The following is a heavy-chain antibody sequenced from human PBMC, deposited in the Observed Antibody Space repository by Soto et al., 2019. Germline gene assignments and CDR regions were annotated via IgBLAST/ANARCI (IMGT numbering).Heavy chain of an antibody. V-gene: IGHV1-69*08. D-gene: IGHD5-12*01. J-gene: IGHJ4*02. CDR1: GGTFNSYT. CDR2: IIPMYGTA. CDR3: ATTKYSDYYLGRGST. Sequence: QVQLVQCGAEVKKPGSSVKVSCKASGGTFNSYTITWVRQAPGQGLEWMGRIIPMYGTANYAQSLQGRVMMTADSSTSTAHMELSSLTSADTAVYYRATTKYSDYYLGRGSTWGQGTLVTVSS.